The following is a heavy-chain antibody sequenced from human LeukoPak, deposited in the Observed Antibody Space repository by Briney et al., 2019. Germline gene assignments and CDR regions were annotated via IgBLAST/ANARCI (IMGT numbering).Heavy chain of an antibody. CDR2: ISGSGGST. CDR1: GFTYSSYA. CDR3: ARDNQVVRDY. D-gene: IGHD2-15*01. V-gene: IGHV3-23*01. Sequence: GGSLRLSCAASGFTYSSYAMSWVRQAPGKGLEWVSAISGSGGSTSYADSVKGRFTISRDNAKNTLYLQMNSLRAEDTAVYYCARDNQVVRDYWGQGTLVTASS. J-gene: IGHJ4*02.